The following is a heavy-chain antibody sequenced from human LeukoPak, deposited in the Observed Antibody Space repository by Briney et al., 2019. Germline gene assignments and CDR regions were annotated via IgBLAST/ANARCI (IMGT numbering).Heavy chain of an antibody. V-gene: IGHV3-23*01. J-gene: IGHJ4*02. CDR3: AKQLGYCSDGSCYFPY. D-gene: IGHD2-15*01. CDR1: GFSFRNYW. CDR2: ISNNGGYT. Sequence: GGSLRLSCAASGFSFRNYWMHWVRQAPGKGLEWVSAISNNGGYTYYADSVQGRFTISRDNSKSTLCLQMNSLRAEDTAVYYCAKQLGYCSDGSCYFPYWGQGTLVTVSS.